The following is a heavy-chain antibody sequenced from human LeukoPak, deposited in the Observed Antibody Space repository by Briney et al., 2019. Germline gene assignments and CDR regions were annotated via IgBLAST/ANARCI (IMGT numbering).Heavy chain of an antibody. CDR3: ARGRGSSWYYFDS. Sequence: SETLSLTCTVSGGSISSYYWSWIRQPPGKGLEWIGYIYYSGSTNYNPSLKGRVTMTVDTSKNQFSLNLSSVTAADTAVYYCARGRGSSWYYFDSWGQGTLVTVSS. CDR1: GGSISSYY. D-gene: IGHD6-13*01. CDR2: IYYSGST. J-gene: IGHJ4*02. V-gene: IGHV4-59*12.